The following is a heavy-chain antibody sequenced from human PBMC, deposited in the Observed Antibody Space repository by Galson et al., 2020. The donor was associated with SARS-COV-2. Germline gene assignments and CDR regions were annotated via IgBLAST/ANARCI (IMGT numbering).Heavy chain of an antibody. CDR1: GYSVRTTNY. Sequence: SETLSLTCAVSGYSVRTTNYWGWVRQPPGRGLVWLGSVYPSGTTSYNPSIKSRVNISVDTSKNQFSLRLDSVTAADTALYYCARQGVNMIVLVTVPGWYFDLWGRGTLVTVSS. V-gene: IGHV4-38-2*01. D-gene: IGHD3-22*01. CDR3: ARQGVNMIVLVTVPGWYFDL. J-gene: IGHJ2*01. CDR2: VYPSGTT.